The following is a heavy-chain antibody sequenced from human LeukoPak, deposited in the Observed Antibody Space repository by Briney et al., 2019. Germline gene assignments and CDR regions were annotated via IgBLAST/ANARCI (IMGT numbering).Heavy chain of an antibody. J-gene: IGHJ6*03. CDR2: VSGSCVST. V-gene: IGHV3-23*01. CDR3: AKGGEDAGIYYYYSMDV. Sequence: GGSLRLSCAASGFTFSSYTFSTYAMSWVRQAPGKGLEWASAVSGSCVSTYYADSVKGRFTISRDNSKKTLYLQMNGLRAEDTAVYYCAKGGEDAGIYYYYSMDVWGKGTTVTVSS. D-gene: IGHD3-16*01. CDR1: GFTFSSYTFSTYA.